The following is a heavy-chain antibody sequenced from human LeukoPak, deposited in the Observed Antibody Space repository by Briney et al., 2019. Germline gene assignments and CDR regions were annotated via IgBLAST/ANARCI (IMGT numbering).Heavy chain of an antibody. CDR3: ASYDYGDYQNAFDI. J-gene: IGHJ3*02. CDR2: INWNGGST. V-gene: IGHV3-20*04. CDR1: GFTFDDYG. D-gene: IGHD4-17*01. Sequence: PGGSLRLSCAASGFTFDDYGMSWVRQAPGKGLEWVSGINWNGGSTGYADSVKGRFTISRDNAKNSLYLQMNSLRAEDTAVYYCASYDYGDYQNAFDIWGQGTMVTVSS.